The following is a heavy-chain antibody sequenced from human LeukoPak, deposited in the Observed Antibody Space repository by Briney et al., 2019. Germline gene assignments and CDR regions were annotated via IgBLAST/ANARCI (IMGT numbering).Heavy chain of an antibody. Sequence: GASVKVSCKASGYTFTSYYMHWVRQAPGQGLEWMGIINPSGGSTSYAQKFQGRVTMTRDMSTSTVYMELSSLRSEDTAVYYCARVPGRAFGEVYYYYMDVWGKGTTVTVSS. J-gene: IGHJ6*03. CDR1: GYTFTSYY. D-gene: IGHD3-10*01. CDR3: ARVPGRAFGEVYYYYMDV. V-gene: IGHV1-46*01. CDR2: INPSGGST.